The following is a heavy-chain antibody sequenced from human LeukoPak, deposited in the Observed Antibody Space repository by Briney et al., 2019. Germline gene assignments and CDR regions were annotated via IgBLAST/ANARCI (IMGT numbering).Heavy chain of an antibody. CDR2: IYYRGGT. CDR1: GGSISSHY. D-gene: IGHD4-17*01. CDR3: ARGFYGDYVPDY. Sequence: KPSETLSLTCTVSGGSISSHYWTWIRQPPGKGLEWIGYIYYRGGTNYNPSLQSRVTISVDTSKNQFSLKVTSVTAADTAVYYCARGFYGDYVPDYWGQGTLVTVSS. J-gene: IGHJ4*02. V-gene: IGHV4-59*11.